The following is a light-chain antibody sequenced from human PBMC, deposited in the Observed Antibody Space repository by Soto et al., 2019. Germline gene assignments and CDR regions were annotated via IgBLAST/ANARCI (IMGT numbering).Light chain of an antibody. CDR1: SSNIGNNY. Sequence: QSVLTQPPSVSAAPGQKVTISCSGSSSNIGNNYVSWYQQLPGTAPKLLIYDNNKRPSGIPDRFSGSKSGTSATLGITGLQAGDEADYYCGTWDSRLSADVVFGGGTKLTV. V-gene: IGLV1-51*01. CDR2: DNN. J-gene: IGLJ2*01. CDR3: GTWDSRLSADVV.